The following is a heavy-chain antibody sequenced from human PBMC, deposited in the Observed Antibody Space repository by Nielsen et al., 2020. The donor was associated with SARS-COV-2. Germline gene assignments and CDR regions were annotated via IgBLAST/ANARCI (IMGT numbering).Heavy chain of an antibody. Sequence: VRQAPGKGLEWVSYISGSSATIYYADSVRGRFTISRDNAKNSLYLQMSSLRAEDTAVYYCARANRGGFGELLRPDYYYYMDVWGKGTTVTVSS. CDR2: ISGSSATI. D-gene: IGHD3-10*01. J-gene: IGHJ6*03. V-gene: IGHV3-48*04. CDR3: ARANRGGFGELLRPDYYYYMDV.